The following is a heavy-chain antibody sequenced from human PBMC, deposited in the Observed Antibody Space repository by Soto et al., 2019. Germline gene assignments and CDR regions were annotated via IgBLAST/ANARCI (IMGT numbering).Heavy chain of an antibody. CDR3: ASGVFGLVSPVIGGY. CDR1: GFTFSSYS. Sequence: GGSLRLSCAASGFTFSSYSMNWVRQAPGKGLEWVSSISRTSNYIYYTDSVKGRFTISRDNARNSIYLQMNSLRAEDTATYYCASGVFGLVSPVIGGYWGQGTLVTVSS. D-gene: IGHD3-3*01. J-gene: IGHJ4*02. CDR2: ISRTSNYI. V-gene: IGHV3-21*01.